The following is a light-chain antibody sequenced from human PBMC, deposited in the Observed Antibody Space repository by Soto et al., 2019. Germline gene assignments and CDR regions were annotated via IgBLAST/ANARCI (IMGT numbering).Light chain of an antibody. J-gene: IGKJ5*01. V-gene: IGKV3-11*01. CDR1: QSVSSN. Sequence: EIVLTQSPATLSLSPGERATLSCRASQSVSSNLAWYQQKPGQAHRLIIYDASNRATGIPARFSGSGSGTDFTLTISSLEPEDFAVYYGQQRSDWPTITFGQGTRLEIK. CDR2: DAS. CDR3: QQRSDWPTIT.